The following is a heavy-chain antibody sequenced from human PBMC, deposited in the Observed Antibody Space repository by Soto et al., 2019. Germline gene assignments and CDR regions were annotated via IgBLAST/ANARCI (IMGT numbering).Heavy chain of an antibody. Sequence: ASVKVSCKASGYTFTCYAISWVRQAPGQGLEWMGWISAYNDYTNYAQKLQGRVTMTTDTSTRIAYLELRSLRSDDTAVYYCAREGYYSGSGSYSPPRYYGMDVWGQGTTVTVSS. D-gene: IGHD3-10*01. CDR3: AREGYYSGSGSYSPPRYYGMDV. V-gene: IGHV1-18*01. CDR2: ISAYNDYT. CDR1: GYTFTCYA. J-gene: IGHJ6*02.